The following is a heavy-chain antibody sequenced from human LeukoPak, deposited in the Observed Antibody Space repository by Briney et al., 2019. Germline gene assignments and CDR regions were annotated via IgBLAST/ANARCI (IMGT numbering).Heavy chain of an antibody. V-gene: IGHV3-33*06. CDR2: IWYDGSNK. Sequence: GGSLRLSCAASGFTFSSYGMHWVRQAPGKGLEWVAVIWYDGSNKYYADSVKGRFTISRDNSKNSLYLQMNSLRAEDTAVYYCAKDPSGRWSGSYVDYWGQGTLVTVSS. J-gene: IGHJ4*02. CDR1: GFTFSSYG. D-gene: IGHD1-26*01. CDR3: AKDPSGRWSGSYVDY.